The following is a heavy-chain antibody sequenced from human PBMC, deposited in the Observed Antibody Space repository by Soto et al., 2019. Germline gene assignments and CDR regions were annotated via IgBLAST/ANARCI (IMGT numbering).Heavy chain of an antibody. CDR2: INAGNDNT. D-gene: IGHD3-9*01. CDR1: GNTFLTYA. J-gene: IGHJ6*02. V-gene: IGHV1-3*01. CDR3: ASVGDYDSLTGHGMDV. Sequence: VKLVQSGAEVKKPGASVKVSCKASGNTFLTYAMPWVRQAPGQRRGWMGWINAGNDNTKYSQKFQGRVTITRDTSASTAIIELSGLRSEDTAVYYCASVGDYDSLTGHGMDVWGQGATVTVS.